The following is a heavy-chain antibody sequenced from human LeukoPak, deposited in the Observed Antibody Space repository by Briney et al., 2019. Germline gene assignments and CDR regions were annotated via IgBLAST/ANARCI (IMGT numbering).Heavy chain of an antibody. CDR3: ARKLAPTVTERPFDY. CDR1: GGSISSYY. Sequence: SETLSLTCTVSGGSISSYYWSWIRQPPGKGLEWIGYIYYSGSTYYNPSLKSRVTISVDTSKNQFSLKLSSVTAADTAVYYCARKLAPTVTERPFDYWGQGTLVTVSS. V-gene: IGHV4-59*04. D-gene: IGHD4-17*01. J-gene: IGHJ4*02. CDR2: IYYSGST.